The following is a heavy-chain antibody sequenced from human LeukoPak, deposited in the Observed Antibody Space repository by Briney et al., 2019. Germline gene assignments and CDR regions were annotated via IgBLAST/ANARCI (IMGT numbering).Heavy chain of an antibody. J-gene: IGHJ4*02. V-gene: IGHV1-18*01. D-gene: IGHD2-2*01. Sequence: ASVKVSCKASGYTFTSYGISWVRQAPGQGLEWMGWISAYNGNTNYAQKLQGRVTMTTDTSTSTACMELRSLRSDDTAVYYCARRVGGLSTIDYWGQGTLVTVSS. CDR2: ISAYNGNT. CDR3: ARRVGGLSTIDY. CDR1: GYTFTSYG.